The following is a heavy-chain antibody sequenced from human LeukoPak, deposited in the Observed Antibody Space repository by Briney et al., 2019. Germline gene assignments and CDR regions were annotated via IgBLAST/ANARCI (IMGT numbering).Heavy chain of an antibody. Sequence: SETLSLTCTVSGVSISSHYWSWIRQPPGKGLERMGYISYSVSTHYNPSLKSRDTISVDTSKNQFSLKLSSVTAADTAGYYCARVENRDLVVHGPMAVWGKGTTVTVSS. D-gene: IGHD2-2*01. CDR2: ISYSVST. CDR1: GVSISSHY. CDR3: ARVENRDLVVHGPMAV. J-gene: IGHJ6*03. V-gene: IGHV4-59*11.